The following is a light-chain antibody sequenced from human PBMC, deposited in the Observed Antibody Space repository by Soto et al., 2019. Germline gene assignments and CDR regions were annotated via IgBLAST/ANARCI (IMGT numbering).Light chain of an antibody. CDR2: LNSDGSH. CDR3: QTWGTDIVV. J-gene: IGLJ2*01. Sequence: QPVLTQSPSASASLGDSVKLTCTLSSGHSSYAITWHQQQPEKGPHYLMKLNSDGSHTKGDGIPDRFSGSSSGAERYLTISSLQSEDEADYYCQTWGTDIVVFGGGTKLTVL. CDR1: SGHSSYA. V-gene: IGLV4-69*01.